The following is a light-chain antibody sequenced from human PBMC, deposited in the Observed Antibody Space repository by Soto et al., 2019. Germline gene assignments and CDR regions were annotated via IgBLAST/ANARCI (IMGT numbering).Light chain of an antibody. CDR3: QQYNAA. Sequence: DIQMTQSPSSLSASVGDRVTITCRASQSISSYLNWYQQKPGKAPKLLIYAASSLQSGVPSRFSGSGSGTEFTLTISSLQPDDFATYYCQQYNAAFGQGTRLEIK. CDR1: QSISSY. CDR2: AAS. V-gene: IGKV1-39*01. J-gene: IGKJ5*01.